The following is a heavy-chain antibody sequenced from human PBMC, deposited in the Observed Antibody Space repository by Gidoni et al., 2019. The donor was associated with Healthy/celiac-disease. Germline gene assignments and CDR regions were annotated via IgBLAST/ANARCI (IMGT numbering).Heavy chain of an antibody. CDR1: GYSGTSYW. Sequence: EVQLVQSGAEVKKTGESRKISCKGAGYSGTSYWIGWVRQMPGKGLEWMGVIYPGDSDTRYRPSFQGQVTISADKSISPAYLQWSSLKASDTAMYYCARPAADSSGYGWGWFDYWGQGTLVTVSS. D-gene: IGHD3-22*01. V-gene: IGHV5-51*01. J-gene: IGHJ4*02. CDR3: ARPAADSSGYGWGWFDY. CDR2: IYPGDSDT.